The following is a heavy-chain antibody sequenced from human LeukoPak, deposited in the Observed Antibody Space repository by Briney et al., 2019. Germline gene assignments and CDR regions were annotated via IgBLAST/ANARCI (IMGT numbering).Heavy chain of an antibody. CDR2: ISSSSSYI. D-gene: IGHD6-13*01. J-gene: IGHJ6*03. V-gene: IGHV3-21*01. Sequence: GGSLRLSCAASGFTFSSYTMNWVRQAPGKGLEWVSSISSSSSYIYYADSVKGRFTISRDNAKNSLYPQMNSLRAEDTAVYYCARDTAYSSSWYGVAPYYYYYCMDVWGKGTTVTVSS. CDR3: ARDTAYSSSWYGVAPYYYYYCMDV. CDR1: GFTFSSYT.